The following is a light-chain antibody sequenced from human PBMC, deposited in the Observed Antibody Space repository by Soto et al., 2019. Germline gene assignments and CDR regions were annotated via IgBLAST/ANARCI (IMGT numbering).Light chain of an antibody. CDR2: DVS. CDR1: SSYVGYYNY. CDR3: SSYAMISMEV. J-gene: IGLJ3*02. Sequence: QSALTQPASVSGSPGQSITISCTGTSSYVGYYNYVSWYQQHPGKAPKLIIYDVSNRPPGVSSRFSGSKSGNTASLTISVLQAEDEADYYCSSYAMISMEVFGGGTKLTVL. V-gene: IGLV2-14*01.